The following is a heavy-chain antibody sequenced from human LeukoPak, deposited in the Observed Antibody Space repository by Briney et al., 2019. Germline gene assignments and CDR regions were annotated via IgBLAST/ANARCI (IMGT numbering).Heavy chain of an antibody. D-gene: IGHD3-10*01. CDR2: ISAYNGNR. Sequence: GASVKVSCKASDYTFSSYGIHWVRQAPGQGPEWMGWISAYNGNRDHALKFQGRVTMATDTSTNTAQMELRSLRSDDTAVYYCARGPSHYFGAGSAPKDFDYWGQGTLVIVSS. J-gene: IGHJ4*02. CDR3: ARGPSHYFGAGSAPKDFDY. CDR1: DYTFSSYG. V-gene: IGHV1-18*01.